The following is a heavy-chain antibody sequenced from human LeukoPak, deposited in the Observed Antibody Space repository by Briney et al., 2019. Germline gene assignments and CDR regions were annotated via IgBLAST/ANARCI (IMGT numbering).Heavy chain of an antibody. V-gene: IGHV3-21*01. CDR2: ISTSSSYI. CDR3: ARVGLDRRGYSGYEAFDY. D-gene: IGHD5-12*01. J-gene: IGHJ4*02. Sequence: GGSLRLSCAASGFTFSSYAMSWVRQAPGKGLEWVSSISTSSSYIYYADSVKGRFTISRDNAKNSQYLQMNRLRVEDAAVYYCARVGLDRRGYSGYEAFDYWGQGTLVTVSS. CDR1: GFTFSSYA.